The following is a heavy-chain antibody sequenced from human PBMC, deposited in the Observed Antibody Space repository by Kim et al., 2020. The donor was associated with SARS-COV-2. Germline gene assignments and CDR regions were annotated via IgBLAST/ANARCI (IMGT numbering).Heavy chain of an antibody. Sequence: SETLSLTCTVSGVSISSHYWSWIRQPAGKGLEWIGRVYPSGTTNDNPSLKSRLRMSVDASKNQVYLTLTSVTAADTGVYCCARVLRYSDSGGFHQYCFDLWGEGTRGIVSS. D-gene: IGHD3-22*01. J-gene: IGHJ4*02. CDR3: ARVLRYSDSGGFHQYCFDL. V-gene: IGHV4-4*07. CDR1: GVSISSHY. CDR2: VYPSGTT.